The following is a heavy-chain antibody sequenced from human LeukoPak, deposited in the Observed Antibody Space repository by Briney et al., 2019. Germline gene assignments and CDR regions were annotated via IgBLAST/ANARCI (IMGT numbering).Heavy chain of an antibody. D-gene: IGHD3-22*01. CDR1: GFTFSSYA. J-gene: IGHJ4*02. V-gene: IGHV3-23*01. CDR2: ISGSGGST. Sequence: GGSLRLSCAASGFTFSSYAMSWVRQAPGKGLEWVSAISGSGGSTYYADSVKGRFTISRDNSKNTLYLQMNSLRAEDTAVYYCAKDEEYYYDSSARGYWGQGTLVTVSS. CDR3: AKDEEYYYDSSARGY.